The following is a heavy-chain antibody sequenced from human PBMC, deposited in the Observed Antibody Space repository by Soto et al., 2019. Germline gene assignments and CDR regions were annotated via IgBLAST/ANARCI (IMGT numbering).Heavy chain of an antibody. Sequence: ASVKVSCKASGYTFTSYGIRWVRQAPGQGLEWMGGSSAGNGNTDYAQKFQGRVTMTRDTSTSTAYMELSSQRSEDIDVYYCARRITMIVVVITYFDYWGQGTLVTVSS. CDR2: SSAGNGNT. J-gene: IGHJ4*02. CDR3: ARRITMIVVVITYFDY. CDR1: GYTFTSYG. D-gene: IGHD3-22*01. V-gene: IGHV1-18*03.